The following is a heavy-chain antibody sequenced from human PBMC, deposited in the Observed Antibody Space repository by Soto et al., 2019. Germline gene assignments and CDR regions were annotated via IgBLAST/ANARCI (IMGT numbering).Heavy chain of an antibody. D-gene: IGHD3-10*01. Sequence: QTLSLTCVISGDNVSSDSAGWNWIRQSPSRGLEWLGRTYFRSKWSTKYAVSLKSRITLKSDTSKNQFSLQLTSVTPADTAVYFCARDESYPYYFDYWGQGILVTVSS. CDR2: TYFRSKWST. CDR3: ARDESYPYYFDY. CDR1: GDNVSSDSAG. J-gene: IGHJ4*02. V-gene: IGHV6-1*01.